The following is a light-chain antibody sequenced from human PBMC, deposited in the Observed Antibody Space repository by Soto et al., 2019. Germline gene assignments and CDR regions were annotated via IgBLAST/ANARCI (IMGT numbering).Light chain of an antibody. V-gene: IGKV3D-20*02. CDR2: DAS. J-gene: IGKJ5*01. Sequence: EIVLTQSPATLSLSPGERATLSCRASQSVGSTYLAWYQQKPGQAPRLLIYDASSRATGIPDRFSGSGSGTDFTLTISRLEPEDFAVYYCQQRSNWPFTFGQGTRLENK. CDR3: QQRSNWPFT. CDR1: QSVGSTY.